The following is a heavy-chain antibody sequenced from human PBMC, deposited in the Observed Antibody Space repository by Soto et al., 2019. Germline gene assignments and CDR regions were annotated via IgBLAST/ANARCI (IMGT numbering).Heavy chain of an antibody. D-gene: IGHD3-10*01. CDR1: GGSISSSNW. CDR2: IYHSGST. Sequence: SETLSLTCAVSGGSISSSNWWSWVRQPPGKGLEWIGEIYHSGSTNYNPSLKSRVTISLDKSKNQFSLKLSSVTAADTAVHYCAIDWGIGAGSYYRPFDPGGQGTLVTASS. CDR3: AIDWGIGAGSYYRPFDP. J-gene: IGHJ5*02. V-gene: IGHV4-4*02.